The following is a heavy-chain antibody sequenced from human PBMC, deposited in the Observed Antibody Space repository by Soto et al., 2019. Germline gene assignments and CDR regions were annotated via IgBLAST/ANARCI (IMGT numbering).Heavy chain of an antibody. J-gene: IGHJ4*02. CDR3: AKVTSDDYVWGSYRYFDY. CDR2: ISGSGGST. V-gene: IGHV3-23*01. Sequence: AGGSLRLSCAASGFTFSSYAMNWVRQAPGKGLEWVSAISGSGGSTYYADSVKGRFTISRDNSKNTLYLQMNSLRAEDTAVYYCAKVTSDDYVWGSYRYFDYWGQGTQVTVSS. CDR1: GFTFSSYA. D-gene: IGHD3-16*02.